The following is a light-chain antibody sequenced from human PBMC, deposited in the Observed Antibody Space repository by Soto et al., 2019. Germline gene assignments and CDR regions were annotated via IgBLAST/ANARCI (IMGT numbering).Light chain of an antibody. J-gene: IGKJ4*01. V-gene: IGKV1-5*01. CDR2: DAS. CDR1: QSISSW. CDR3: QQLNSYPLT. Sequence: DIQMTQSPSTLSASVGDRVTITCRASQSISSWLAWYQQKQGKAPKLLIYDASSLESGVPSRFSGRGSGTTGTINISSLQPEDVETYACQQLNSYPLTFGGGTKVEIK.